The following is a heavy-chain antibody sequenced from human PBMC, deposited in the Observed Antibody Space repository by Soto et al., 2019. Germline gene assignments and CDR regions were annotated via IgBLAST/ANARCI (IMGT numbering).Heavy chain of an antibody. CDR2: IYYSGST. Sequence: SETLSLTCTVSGGSISSSSYYWGWIRQPPGKGLEWIGSIYYSGSTYYNPSLKSRVTISVDTSKNQFSLKLSSVTAADTAVYYCARLHPMTTTSYYYYYGMDVWGQGTTVTVSS. CDR1: GGSISSSSYY. J-gene: IGHJ6*02. V-gene: IGHV4-39*01. D-gene: IGHD4-4*01. CDR3: ARLHPMTTTSYYYYYGMDV.